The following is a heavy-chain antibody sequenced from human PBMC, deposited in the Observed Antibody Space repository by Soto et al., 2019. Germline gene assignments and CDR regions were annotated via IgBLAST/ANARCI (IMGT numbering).Heavy chain of an antibody. V-gene: IGHV1-3*01. CDR1: GYTFTSYA. CDR3: AAHLGAAVFGSTFDP. CDR2: INAGNGNT. J-gene: IGHJ5*02. Sequence: ASVKVSCKASGYTFTSYAMHWVRQAPGQRLEWMGWINAGNGNTKYSQKFQGRVTITRDTSASTAYMELSSLRSEDTAVYYCAAHLGAAVFGSTFDPWGQGTLVTVSS. D-gene: IGHD6-13*01.